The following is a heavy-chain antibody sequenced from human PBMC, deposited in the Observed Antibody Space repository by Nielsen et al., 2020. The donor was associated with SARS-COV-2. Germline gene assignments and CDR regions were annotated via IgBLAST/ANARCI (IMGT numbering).Heavy chain of an antibody. V-gene: IGHV4-34*01. Sequence: VRQMPGKGLEWIGEINHSGSTNYNPSLKSRVTISVDTSKNQFSLKLSSVTAADTAVYYCARAKRYSSSWYPWPPFDPWGQGTLVTVSS. CDR3: ARAKRYSSSWYPWPPFDP. D-gene: IGHD6-13*01. J-gene: IGHJ5*02. CDR2: INHSGST.